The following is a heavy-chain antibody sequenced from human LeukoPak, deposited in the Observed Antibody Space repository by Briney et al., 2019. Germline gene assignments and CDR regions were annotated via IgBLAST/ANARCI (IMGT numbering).Heavy chain of an antibody. CDR2: INHSGST. J-gene: IGHJ6*04. Sequence: SETLSLTCAVYGGSFSGYYWSWIRQPPGKGLEWIGEINHSGSTNYNPSLKSRVTISVGTSKNQFSLKLSSATAADTAVYYCARAGYCSSTSCRKVRGMDVWGKGTTVTVSS. CDR3: ARAGYCSSTSCRKVRGMDV. D-gene: IGHD2-2*01. V-gene: IGHV4-34*01. CDR1: GGSFSGYY.